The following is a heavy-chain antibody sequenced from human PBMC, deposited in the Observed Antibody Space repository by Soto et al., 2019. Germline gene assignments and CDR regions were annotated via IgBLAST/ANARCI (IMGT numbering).Heavy chain of an antibody. CDR1: GFTFSSYG. Sequence: GGSLRLSCAASGFTFSSYGMHWVRQAPGKGLEWVAVISYDGSNKYYADSVKGRFTISRDNSKNTLYLQMNSLRAEDTAVYYCAKDYSGYGYFDYWGQGTLVTVSS. V-gene: IGHV3-30*18. D-gene: IGHD5-12*01. J-gene: IGHJ4*02. CDR3: AKDYSGYGYFDY. CDR2: ISYDGSNK.